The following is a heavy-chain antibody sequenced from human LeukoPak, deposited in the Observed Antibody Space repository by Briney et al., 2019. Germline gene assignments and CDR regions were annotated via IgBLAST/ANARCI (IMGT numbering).Heavy chain of an antibody. V-gene: IGHV3-30*02. CDR3: ARSGIVVVPAAMPMDV. CDR2: IRYDGSNK. Sequence: PGGSLRLSCAASGFTFSSYGMHWVRQAPGKGLEWVAFIRYDGSNKYYADSVKGRFTISRDNSKNTLYLQMNSLRAEDTAVYYCARSGIVVVPAAMPMDVWGKGTTVTVSS. CDR1: GFTFSSYG. J-gene: IGHJ6*03. D-gene: IGHD2-2*01.